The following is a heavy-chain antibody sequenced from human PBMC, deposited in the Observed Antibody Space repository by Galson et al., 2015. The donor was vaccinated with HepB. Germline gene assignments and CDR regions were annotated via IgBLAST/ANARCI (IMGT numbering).Heavy chain of an antibody. CDR2: ISYDGSNK. Sequence: SLRLSCAASGFTFSSYAMHWVRQAPGKGLEWVAVISYDGSNKYYADSVKGRFTISRDNSKNTLYLQMNSLRAEDTAVYYCYGSGSYSLSRWFDPWGQGTLVTVSS. J-gene: IGHJ5*02. D-gene: IGHD3-10*01. V-gene: IGHV3-30-3*01. CDR1: GFTFSSYA. CDR3: YGSGSYSLSRWFDP.